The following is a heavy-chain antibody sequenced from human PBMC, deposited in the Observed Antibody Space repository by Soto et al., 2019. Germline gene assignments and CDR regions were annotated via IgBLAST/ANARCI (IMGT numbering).Heavy chain of an antibody. CDR1: GGSISSGDNY. D-gene: IGHD2-2*01. Sequence: QVQLQESGPGLAKPSQTLSLTCTVSGGSISSGDNYWSWIRQHPGKGPEWIAFIYYSGSTYYNPSLKRRVTISVDTSKNQFSLKLSSVTAADTAVYYCARAPQLLFYYYYYMDVWGKGTTVTVSS. CDR2: IYYSGST. CDR3: ARAPQLLFYYYYYMDV. V-gene: IGHV4-31*03. J-gene: IGHJ6*03.